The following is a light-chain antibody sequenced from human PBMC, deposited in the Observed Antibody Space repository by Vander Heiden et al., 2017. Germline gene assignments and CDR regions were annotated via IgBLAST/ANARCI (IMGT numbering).Light chain of an antibody. CDR3: SSYTSSSTLYV. V-gene: IGLV2-14*01. Sequence: QSALTQPASVSGSPGQSITISCTGTSSDVGGYNYVSWYQQHPGKAPKLMIYEVSNRPSGVSNRFSGSKYGNTASLTISWLQAEDEADYYCSSYTSSSTLYVFGTGTKVTVL. CDR2: EVS. J-gene: IGLJ1*01. CDR1: SSDVGGYNY.